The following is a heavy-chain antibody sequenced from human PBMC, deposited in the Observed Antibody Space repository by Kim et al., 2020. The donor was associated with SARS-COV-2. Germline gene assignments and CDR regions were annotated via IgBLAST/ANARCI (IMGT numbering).Heavy chain of an antibody. Sequence: YNPSLKSRVTISVDRSKNQFSLKLSSVTAADTAVYYCARGVFGASYYFDYWGQGTLVTVSS. CDR3: ARGVFGASYYFDY. J-gene: IGHJ4*02. D-gene: IGHD3-3*01. V-gene: IGHV4-30-2*01.